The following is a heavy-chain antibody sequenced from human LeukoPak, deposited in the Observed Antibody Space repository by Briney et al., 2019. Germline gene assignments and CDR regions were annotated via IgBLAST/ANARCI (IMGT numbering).Heavy chain of an antibody. CDR1: GFTFSSYE. D-gene: IGHD3-3*01. Sequence: GGSLRLSCAASGFTFSSYEMNWVRQAPGKGLEWVSYISSSGSTIYYADSVKGRFTISRDNAKNSLYLQMNGLRAEDTAVYYCARDRNTDFWSGYYTNYCDYWGQGTLVTVSS. J-gene: IGHJ4*02. V-gene: IGHV3-48*03. CDR3: ARDRNTDFWSGYYTNYCDY. CDR2: ISSSGSTI.